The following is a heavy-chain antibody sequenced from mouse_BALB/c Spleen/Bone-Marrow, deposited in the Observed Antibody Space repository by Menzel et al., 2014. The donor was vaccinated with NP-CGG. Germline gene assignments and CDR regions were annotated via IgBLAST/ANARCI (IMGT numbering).Heavy chain of an antibody. D-gene: IGHD2-14*01. CDR2: ISGYYGDA. V-gene: IGHV1S137*01. CDR1: GYTFTDHA. CDR3: ARSGKVRNAMDY. J-gene: IGHJ4*01. Sequence: QVQLQQSGAKLVRPGVSVKISCKGSGYTFTDHAIHWVKRSHAKSLEWIGVISGYYGDAIYKQNFKGKATMTVDKSSSTAYMELARLTSEDSAIYYCARSGKVRNAMDYWGQGTSVTVSS.